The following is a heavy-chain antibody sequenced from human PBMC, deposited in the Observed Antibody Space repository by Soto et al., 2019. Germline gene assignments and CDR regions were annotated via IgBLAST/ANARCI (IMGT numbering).Heavy chain of an antibody. J-gene: IGHJ6*02. Sequence: GASVKLSCKASGYTFINYGVSWVRQDPGQGLEWMGWISAYNGDKKYAQNVQGRVTLTTDTSTSTAYMEMRTLRSDDTAAYYRARDGPHIPAVGDVWGQGTTVTVSS. V-gene: IGHV1-18*01. CDR1: GYTFINYG. CDR3: ARDGPHIPAVGDV. CDR2: ISAYNGDK. D-gene: IGHD6-13*01.